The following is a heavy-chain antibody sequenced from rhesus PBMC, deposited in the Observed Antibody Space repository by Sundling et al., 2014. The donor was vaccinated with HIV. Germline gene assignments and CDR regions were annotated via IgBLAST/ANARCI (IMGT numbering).Heavy chain of an antibody. J-gene: IGHJ2*01. CDR3: ARARGDTMFGLILTRPPSXTGARLVTLSXXTTDAVVPRAXSXXPPTSTSGPSACLGRRTYF. CDR2: IVPPVHIT. D-gene: IGHD3-3*01. CDR1: GFTFGDYA. V-gene: IGHV1-198*02. Sequence: QVQLVQSGAEVKKPGASVKVSCKTSGFTFGDYAINWVRQAPGQGLEWMGVIVPPVHITTYAEKFQDRVTITADTSTSTAYMELSSLRSEDTAVYYCARARGDTMFGLILTRPPSXTGARLVTLSXXTTDAVVPRAXSXXPPTSTSGPSACLGRRTYF.